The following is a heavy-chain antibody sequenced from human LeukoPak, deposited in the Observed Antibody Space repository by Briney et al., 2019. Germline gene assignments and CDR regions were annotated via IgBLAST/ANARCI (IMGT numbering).Heavy chain of an antibody. CDR1: GFTFSSYW. V-gene: IGHV3-7*01. CDR2: IKQDGSEK. CDR3: ARASYGSGKYYYYMDV. J-gene: IGHJ6*03. Sequence: GGSLRLSCAASGFTFSSYWMSWVRQAPGKGLEWVANIKQDGSEKYYVDSVKGRFTISRDNAKNSLYLQMNSLRAEDTAVYYCARASYGSGKYYYYMDVWGKGTTVTISS. D-gene: IGHD3-10*01.